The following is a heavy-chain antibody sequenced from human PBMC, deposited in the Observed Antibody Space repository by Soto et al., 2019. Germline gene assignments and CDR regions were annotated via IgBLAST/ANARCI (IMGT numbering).Heavy chain of an antibody. D-gene: IGHD5-12*01. Sequence: EVQLVESGGGLVQPGGSLRLSCATSGFTFTTYWMHWVRQAPGKGLMWVSRITPDGGSTSYADSGKGRFTISRDNAKNTLYLQMNCLRAEDTAISYCASALIIADTPGDDFDYWGQGTLVAVSS. V-gene: IGHV3-74*01. CDR1: GFTFTTYW. CDR2: ITPDGGST. J-gene: IGHJ4*02. CDR3: ASALIIADTPGDDFDY.